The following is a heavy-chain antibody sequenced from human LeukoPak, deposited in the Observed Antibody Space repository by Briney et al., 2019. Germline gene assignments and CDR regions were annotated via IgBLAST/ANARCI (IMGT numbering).Heavy chain of an antibody. CDR3: ARDPAGTDAFDI. CDR2: IYSGGST. Sequence: SGGSLRLSCAASGFTFSSYAMSWVRQAPGKGLEWVSVIYSGGSTYYADSVKGRFTISRDNSKNTLYLQMNSLRAEDTAVYYCARDPAGTDAFDIWGQGTMVTVSS. CDR1: GFTFSSYA. V-gene: IGHV3-66*01. J-gene: IGHJ3*02. D-gene: IGHD3-10*01.